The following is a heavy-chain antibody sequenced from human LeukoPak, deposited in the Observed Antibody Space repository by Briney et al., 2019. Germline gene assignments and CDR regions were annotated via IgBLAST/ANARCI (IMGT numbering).Heavy chain of an antibody. D-gene: IGHD2-2*01. CDR1: GFTFDDYA. Sequence: GGSLRLSCAAPGFTFDDYAMHWVRQAPGKGLEWVSGISWNSGSIGYADSVKGRFTISRDNAKNSLYLQMNSLRAEDTAVYYCARRKDIVVVPAARGYYYMDVWGKGTTVTVSS. CDR2: ISWNSGSI. CDR3: ARRKDIVVVPAARGYYYMDV. V-gene: IGHV3-9*01. J-gene: IGHJ6*03.